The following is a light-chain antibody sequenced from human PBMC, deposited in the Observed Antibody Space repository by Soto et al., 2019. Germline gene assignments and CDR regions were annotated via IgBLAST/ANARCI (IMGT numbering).Light chain of an antibody. Sequence: EIVVTQSPGILSVSPGDRATRSCRASQSVGRNVAWYQQKPGQAPTLLIYAASTRATGLPARFSGSGSGTDFTLTISSLQSEDFAVYYCQEYSKWPLFTFGPGTRVDIK. CDR2: AAS. CDR1: QSVGRN. J-gene: IGKJ3*01. CDR3: QEYSKWPLFT. V-gene: IGKV3-15*01.